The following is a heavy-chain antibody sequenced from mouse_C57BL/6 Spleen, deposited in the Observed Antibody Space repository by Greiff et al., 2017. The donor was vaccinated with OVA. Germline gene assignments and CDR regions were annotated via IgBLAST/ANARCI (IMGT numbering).Heavy chain of an antibody. CDR3: ARKGDKGGFAY. V-gene: IGHV5-6*01. Sequence: EVMLVESGGDLVKPGGSLKLSCAASGFTFSSYGMSWVRQTPDKRLEWVATISSGGSYTYYPDSVKGRFTISRDNAKNTLYLQMSSLKSEDTAMYYCARKGDKGGFAYWGQGTLVTVSA. CDR2: ISSGGSYT. J-gene: IGHJ3*01. CDR1: GFTFSSYG.